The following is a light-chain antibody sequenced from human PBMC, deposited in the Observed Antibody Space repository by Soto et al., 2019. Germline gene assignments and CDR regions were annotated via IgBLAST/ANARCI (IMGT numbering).Light chain of an antibody. CDR1: SGDIGSYNR. J-gene: IGLJ1*01. V-gene: IGLV2-14*01. Sequence: QAVVTQPASVSGYPGQSITISCTGTSGDIGSYNRVSWYQQHPGKAPKLIIYEVTDRPSGVSNRFSGSKSGNTASLTISGLQAEDESEYYSSSYTNINTRACVFGTGTKLTVL. CDR2: EVT. CDR3: SSYTNINTRACV.